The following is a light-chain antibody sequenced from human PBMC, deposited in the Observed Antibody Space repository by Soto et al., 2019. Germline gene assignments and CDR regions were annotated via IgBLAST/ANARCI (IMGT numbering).Light chain of an antibody. Sequence: EIVFGESPARLCVSPGEIAXLXCRASQSVSSYLAWYQQKPGQAPRLLIYDASNRATGIPARFSGSGSGTDFTLTISSLEPEDFAVYYCQQRSSWLTFGGGTKVYI. CDR1: QSVSSY. CDR3: QQRSSWLT. V-gene: IGKV3-11*01. J-gene: IGKJ4*01. CDR2: DAS.